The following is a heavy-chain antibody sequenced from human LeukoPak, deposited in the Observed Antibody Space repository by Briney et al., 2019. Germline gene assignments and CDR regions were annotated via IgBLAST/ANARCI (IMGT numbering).Heavy chain of an antibody. CDR1: GYTFTGYY. D-gene: IGHD3/OR15-3a*01. J-gene: IGHJ6*03. Sequence: ASVKVSCKASGYTFTGYYMHWVRQAPGQGLEWMGWINPNSGGTNYAPKFRGRVTMTRDTSISTAYMELSRLRSDDTAVYYCARDPIPVGQSYYYYMDVWGKGTTVTVSS. CDR3: ARDPIPVGQSYYYYMDV. V-gene: IGHV1-2*02. CDR2: INPNSGGT.